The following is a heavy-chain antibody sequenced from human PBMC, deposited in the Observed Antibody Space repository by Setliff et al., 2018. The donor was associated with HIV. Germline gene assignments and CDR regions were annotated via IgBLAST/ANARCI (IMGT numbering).Heavy chain of an antibody. Sequence: GGSLRLSCKATGFSFSLYAMSWVRQAPGKGLEWVSSISGSGYPYYADSVKGRLTISRDNSKNTLFLQMDSLRAEDTALYYCAKQRYYDGNDGFDVWGQGTMVTVSS. V-gene: IGHV3-23*01. CDR3: AKQRYYDGNDGFDV. J-gene: IGHJ3*01. CDR2: ISGSGYP. D-gene: IGHD3-3*01. CDR1: GFSFSLYA.